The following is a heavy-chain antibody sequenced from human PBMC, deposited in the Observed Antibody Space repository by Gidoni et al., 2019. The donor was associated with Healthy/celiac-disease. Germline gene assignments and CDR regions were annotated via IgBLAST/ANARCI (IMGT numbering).Heavy chain of an antibody. Sequence: QVQLVQSGAEVKKPGSSVKVSCKASGGTFSSYAISWVRQATGQGLEWMGGIIPIFGTANYAQKFQGRVTITADESTSTAYMELSSLRSEDTSVYYCARDGTIAVAGTWFDYWGQGTLVTVSS. D-gene: IGHD6-19*01. CDR2: IIPIFGTA. V-gene: IGHV1-69*01. CDR3: ARDGTIAVAGTWFDY. J-gene: IGHJ4*02. CDR1: GGTFSSYA.